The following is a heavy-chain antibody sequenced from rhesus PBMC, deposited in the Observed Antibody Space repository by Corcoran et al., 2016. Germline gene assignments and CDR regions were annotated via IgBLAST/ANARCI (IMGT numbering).Heavy chain of an antibody. CDR2: FSYRGST. V-gene: IGHV4-122*02. D-gene: IGHD4-4*01. Sequence: QVQLQESGPGLVKPSETLSLTCAVPGGSISSSYYYWSWICQAPGKGLDGIGYFSYRGSTSYNPSLKSRVTISRDTSKNQFSLKLSSVTAADTAVYYCARESSSFSVATGFDYWGQGVLVTVSS. J-gene: IGHJ4*01. CDR3: ARESSSFSVATGFDY. CDR1: GGSISSSYYY.